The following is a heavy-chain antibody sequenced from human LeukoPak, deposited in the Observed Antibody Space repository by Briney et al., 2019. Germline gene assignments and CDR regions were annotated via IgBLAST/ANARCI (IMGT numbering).Heavy chain of an antibody. V-gene: IGHV1-8*01. D-gene: IGHD3-10*01. J-gene: IGHJ4*02. CDR2: MNPTSGHT. CDR1: GYTFTSYD. CDR3: ARSPVGVRKKHDF. Sequence: GASVKVSCKASGYTFTSYDINWVRQATGQGLEWMGWMNPTSGHTGYAQKFQGRVTMTRDTSISTAYMELNSLTSEDTAVHYCARSPVGVRKKHDFWGQGTLAIVSS.